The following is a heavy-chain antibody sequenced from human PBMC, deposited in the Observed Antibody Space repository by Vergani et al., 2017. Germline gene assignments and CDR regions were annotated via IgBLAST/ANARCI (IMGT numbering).Heavy chain of an antibody. J-gene: IGHJ2*01. Sequence: EVQLLESGGGLVQPGGSLRLSCAASGFTFDDYAMHWVRQAPGKGLEWVSGISWNSGSIGYADSVKGRFTISRDNAKNSLYLQMNSLRAEDTALYYCARDPGDYWYFDLWGRGTLVTVSS. CDR2: ISWNSGSI. D-gene: IGHD4-17*01. CDR1: GFTFDDYA. V-gene: IGHV3-9*01. CDR3: ARDPGDYWYFDL.